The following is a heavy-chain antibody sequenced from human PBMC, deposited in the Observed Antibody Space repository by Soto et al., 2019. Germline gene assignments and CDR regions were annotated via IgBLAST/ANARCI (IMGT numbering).Heavy chain of an antibody. Sequence: QEQLVESGGGVVQPGRSLRLSCAASGFTFRGYGMHWVRQAPGKGLEWVAVISYDENLKKYIDSVKARFTISRDNSKNTMYMHMNDLRSDDTAVYYCAKGDLVGATKFDTWGQGTLFTVSS. CDR1: GFTFRGYG. D-gene: IGHD1-26*01. V-gene: IGHV3-30*18. J-gene: IGHJ5*02. CDR2: ISYDENLK. CDR3: AKGDLVGATKFDT.